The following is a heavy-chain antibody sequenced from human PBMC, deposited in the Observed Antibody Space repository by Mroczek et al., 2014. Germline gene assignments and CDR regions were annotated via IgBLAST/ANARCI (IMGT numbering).Heavy chain of an antibody. CDR2: IYSGGST. CDR1: GFTVSSNY. V-gene: IGHV3-53*01. Sequence: EVQLLESGGGLIQPGGSLRLSCAASGFTVSSNYMSWVRQAPGKGLEWVSVIYSGGSTYYADSVKGRFTISRDNSKNTLYLQMNSLRAEDTAVYYCASTLGYCSSTSCPFDYWGQGTLVTVSS. D-gene: IGHD2-2*01. J-gene: IGHJ4*02. CDR3: ASTLGYCSSTSCPFDY.